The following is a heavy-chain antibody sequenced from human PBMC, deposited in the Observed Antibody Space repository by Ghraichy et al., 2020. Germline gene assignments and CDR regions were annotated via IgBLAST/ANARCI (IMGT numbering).Heavy chain of an antibody. Sequence: GGSLRLSCAASGFTFSSYAMHWVRQAPGKGLEWVAVISYDGSNKYYADSVKGRFTISRDNSKNTLYLQMNSLRAEDTAVYYCARDQDYYDSSAIFRGDYWGQGTLVTVSS. CDR1: GFTFSSYA. J-gene: IGHJ4*02. CDR2: ISYDGSNK. CDR3: ARDQDYYDSSAIFRGDY. V-gene: IGHV3-30*04. D-gene: IGHD3-22*01.